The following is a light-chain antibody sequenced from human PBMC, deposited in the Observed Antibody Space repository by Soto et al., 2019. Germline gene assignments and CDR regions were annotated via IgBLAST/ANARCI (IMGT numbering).Light chain of an antibody. CDR3: SSYTSSSTVV. V-gene: IGLV2-14*01. J-gene: IGLJ2*01. CDR2: EVS. Sequence: QSALTQPASVSGSPGQSITLSCTGTSSDIGVYKYVSWYQQNPGKAPNLMIYEVSNRPSGVSNRFSGSKSGNTASLTISGRQAEDEDDYYCSSYTSSSTVVFGGGTKLTVL. CDR1: SSDIGVYKY.